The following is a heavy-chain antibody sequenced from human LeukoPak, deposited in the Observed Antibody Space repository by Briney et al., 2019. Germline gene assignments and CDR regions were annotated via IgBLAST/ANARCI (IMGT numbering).Heavy chain of an antibody. J-gene: IGHJ4*02. CDR1: GYTLTELS. CDR3: ATAAYEIRQQLVRQIFDY. V-gene: IGHV1-24*01. CDR2: FDPEDGET. Sequence: ASVKVSCKVSGYTLTELSMHWVRQAPGKGLEWMGGFDPEDGETIYAQKFQSRVTMTEDTSTDTAYMELSSLRSEDTAVYYCATAAYEIRQQLVRQIFDYWGQGTLVTVSS. D-gene: IGHD6-13*01.